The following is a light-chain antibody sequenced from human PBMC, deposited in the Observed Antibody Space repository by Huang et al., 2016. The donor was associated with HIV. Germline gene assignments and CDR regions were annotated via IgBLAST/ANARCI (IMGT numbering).Light chain of an antibody. Sequence: EIVLTRTPAILSLSPGETATLSCRASQSISSYLAWYQHKPGQAPRLLFYDASIRATGIPARFSGRGSGTDFTLTIFSLEPEDFAVYYCQQRSNWPPGATFGQGTRLEIK. CDR3: QQRSNWPPGAT. J-gene: IGKJ2*01. V-gene: IGKV3-11*01. CDR2: DAS. CDR1: QSISSY.